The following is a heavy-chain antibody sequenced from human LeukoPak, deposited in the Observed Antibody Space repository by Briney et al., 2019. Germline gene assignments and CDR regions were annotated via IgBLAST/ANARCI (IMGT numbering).Heavy chain of an antibody. D-gene: IGHD3-10*01. V-gene: IGHV3-30*04. CDR3: ARVMVRGDDYFDY. CDR1: GFIFTDYA. Sequence: PGGSLRLSCAASGFIFTDYAMHWVRQPPGKGLEWVALVSYDGRNENYADSVKGRFTISRDTSKSTLYLQLNSLRGEDTAVYYCARVMVRGDDYFDYWGQGTLVTVSS. J-gene: IGHJ4*02. CDR2: VSYDGRNE.